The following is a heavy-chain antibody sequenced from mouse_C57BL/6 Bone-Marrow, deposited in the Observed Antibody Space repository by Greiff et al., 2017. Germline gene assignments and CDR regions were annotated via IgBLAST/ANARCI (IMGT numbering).Heavy chain of an antibody. Sequence: VQVVESGAELARPGASVKLSCKASGYTFTSYGISWVKQRTGRGLEWIGEISPRSGNTYYNEKFKGKATLTADKSSSTAYMELRSLTSEDSAVYFCARLRLRRSWYFDVWGTETTVTVAS. CDR3: ARLRLRRSWYFDV. J-gene: IGHJ1*03. V-gene: IGHV1-81*01. CDR2: ISPRSGNT. D-gene: IGHD2-4*01. CDR1: GYTFTSYG.